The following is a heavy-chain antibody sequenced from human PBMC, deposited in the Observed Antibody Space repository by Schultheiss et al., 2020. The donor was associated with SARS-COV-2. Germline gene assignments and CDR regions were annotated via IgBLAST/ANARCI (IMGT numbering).Heavy chain of an antibody. Sequence: GGSLRLSCAASGFTFSSYGMHWVRQAPGKGLEWVAVIWYDGSKKYYADSVKGRFTISRDNSKNTLYLQMNSLRAEDTAVYYCARDFYAFDIWGQGTMVTVSS. J-gene: IGHJ3*02. CDR1: GFTFSSYG. V-gene: IGHV3-33*08. CDR2: IWYDGSKK. CDR3: ARDFYAFDI.